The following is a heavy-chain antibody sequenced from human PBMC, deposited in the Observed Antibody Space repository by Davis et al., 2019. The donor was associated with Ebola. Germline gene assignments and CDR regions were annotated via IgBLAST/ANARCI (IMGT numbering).Heavy chain of an antibody. CDR1: GGSISSYY. D-gene: IGHD6-6*01. Sequence: PSETLSLTCTVSGGSISSYYWSWIRQPPGEGLEWIGYIYYSGSTNYNPSLKSRVTISVDTSKNQFSLKLSSVTAADTAVYYCARHEYSSSRYYYYMDVWGKGTTVTVSS. V-gene: IGHV4-59*08. J-gene: IGHJ6*03. CDR3: ARHEYSSSRYYYYMDV. CDR2: IYYSGST.